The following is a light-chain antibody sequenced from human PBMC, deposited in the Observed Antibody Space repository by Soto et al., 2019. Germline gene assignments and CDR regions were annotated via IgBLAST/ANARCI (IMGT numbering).Light chain of an antibody. CDR1: SSNIGAGYD. J-gene: IGLJ2*01. Sequence: QSVLTQPPSVSGAPGQRVTMSCTGSSSNIGAGYDVHWYQQLPGTAPKLLIYANNNRPSGVPDRFSGSKSGTSASLAITGLQAEDEADYYCQSYDSSGLVIFSGGTKLTVL. CDR3: QSYDSSGLVI. CDR2: ANN. V-gene: IGLV1-40*01.